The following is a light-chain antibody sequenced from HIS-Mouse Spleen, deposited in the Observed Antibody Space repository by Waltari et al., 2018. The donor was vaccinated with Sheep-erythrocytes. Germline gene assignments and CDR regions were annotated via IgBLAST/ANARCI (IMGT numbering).Light chain of an antibody. V-gene: IGLV2-14*03. Sequence: QSALTQPASVSGSPGQSITISCTGTSSDVGGYNYVSWYQQHPGKAPKLMIYDVSNRPSGVSNRCAGSNAGNTASLTISGLQAEDEADYYCSSYTSSSTWVFGGGTKLTVL. CDR1: SSDVGGYNY. CDR3: SSYTSSSTWV. J-gene: IGLJ3*02. CDR2: DVS.